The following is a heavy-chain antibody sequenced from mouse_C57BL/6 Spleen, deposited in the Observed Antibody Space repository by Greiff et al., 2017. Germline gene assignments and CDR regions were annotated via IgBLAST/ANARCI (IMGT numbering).Heavy chain of an antibody. J-gene: IGHJ4*01. CDR3: ARRYYGSSYDYYAMDY. CDR1: GYTFTSYW. V-gene: IGHV1-53*01. CDR2: INPSNGGT. Sequence: QVQLQQPGTELVKPGASVKLSCKASGYTFTSYWMHWVKQRPGQGLEWIGNINPSNGGTNYNEKFKSKATLTVDKSSSTAYMQLSSLTSEDSAVYYCARRYYGSSYDYYAMDYGGQGTSVTVAS. D-gene: IGHD1-1*01.